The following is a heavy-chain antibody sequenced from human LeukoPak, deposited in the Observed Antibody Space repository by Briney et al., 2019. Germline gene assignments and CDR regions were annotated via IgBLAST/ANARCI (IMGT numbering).Heavy chain of an antibody. V-gene: IGHV4-59*01. CDR2: IYYSGST. CDR1: GGSISSYY. CDR3: ARVERYFDWLIDY. D-gene: IGHD3-9*01. J-gene: IGHJ4*02. Sequence: SETLSLTCTVSGGSISSYYWSWVRQPQGKGLEWIGYIYYSGSTNYNPSLKSRVTISVDTSKNQFSLKLSSVTAADTAVYYCARVERYFDWLIDYWGQGTLVTVSS.